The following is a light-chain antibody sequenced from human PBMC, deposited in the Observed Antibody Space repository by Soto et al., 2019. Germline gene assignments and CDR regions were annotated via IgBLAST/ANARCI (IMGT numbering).Light chain of an antibody. CDR1: QSISSW. CDR2: DAS. J-gene: IGKJ2*01. V-gene: IGKV1-5*01. Sequence: DIQMTQSPSTLSASVGDRVTITCRASQSISSWLAWYQQKPGKAPKLLIYDASSLESGVPSRFSGSGSGTEFTLTISSLQPDDFATYYCQQYNSDAPRTFGQGTKLEIK. CDR3: QQYNSDAPRT.